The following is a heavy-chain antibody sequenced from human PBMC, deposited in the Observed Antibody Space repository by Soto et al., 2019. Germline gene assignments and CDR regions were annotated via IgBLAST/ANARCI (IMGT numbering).Heavy chain of an antibody. D-gene: IGHD4-17*01. CDR2: MNPNTGNT. Sequence: QVQLVQSGAEVKKPGASVKVSCKASGYTFNSYDIHWVRQAAGHGLAWMGWMNPNTGNTGYAQKFQGRITMTRNTSRSTAYMDLSSLRSEDTAVYFCASAYGAAYMDVWGKGTTVSVSS. CDR1: GYTFNSYD. J-gene: IGHJ6*03. V-gene: IGHV1-8*01. CDR3: ASAYGAAYMDV.